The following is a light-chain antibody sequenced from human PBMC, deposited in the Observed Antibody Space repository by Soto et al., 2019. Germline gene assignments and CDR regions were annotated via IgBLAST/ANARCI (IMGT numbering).Light chain of an antibody. CDR3: AAWDDSLNGAV. CDR1: SSNIGSNT. J-gene: IGLJ2*01. Sequence: QSALTQPPSASGTPGQRVTISCSGSSSNIGSNTVNWYQQLPGTAPKLLIYSNNQRPSGVPDRFSGSKSGTSASLAISGLQSEDEADYYCAAWDDSLNGAVFGGGTKLTVL. CDR2: SNN. V-gene: IGLV1-44*01.